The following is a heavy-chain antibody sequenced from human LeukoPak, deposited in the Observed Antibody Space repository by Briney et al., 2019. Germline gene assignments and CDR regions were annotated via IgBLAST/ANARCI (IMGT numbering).Heavy chain of an antibody. Sequence: AGGSLRLSCAASRFTFSSYWMSWVRLAPGKGLEWVANIKQDGSEKYYVDSVKGRFTISRDNAKNSLYLQMNSLRAEDTAVYYCARLKLLWSNYFDYWGQGTLVTVSS. CDR2: IKQDGSEK. D-gene: IGHD2-2*01. CDR3: ARLKLLWSNYFDY. V-gene: IGHV3-7*01. CDR1: RFTFSSYW. J-gene: IGHJ4*02.